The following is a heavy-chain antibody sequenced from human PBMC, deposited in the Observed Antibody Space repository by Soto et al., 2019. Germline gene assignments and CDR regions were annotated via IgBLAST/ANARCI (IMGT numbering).Heavy chain of an antibody. CDR3: ARDLGTVAGTPDAFDI. Sequence: GGSLRLSCAASGFTFSNAWMHWVRQAPGKGLEWVSVIYSGGSTYYADSVKGRFTISRHNSKNTLYLQMNSLRAEDTAVYYCARDLGTVAGTPDAFDIWGQGTMVTVSS. J-gene: IGHJ3*02. CDR1: GFTFSNAW. D-gene: IGHD6-19*01. V-gene: IGHV3-53*04. CDR2: IYSGGST.